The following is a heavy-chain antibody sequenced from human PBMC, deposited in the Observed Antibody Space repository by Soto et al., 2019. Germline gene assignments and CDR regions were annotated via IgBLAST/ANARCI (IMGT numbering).Heavy chain of an antibody. D-gene: IGHD3-16*01. CDR3: TKEMGSAIPFES. CDR2: MSYDGRNE. J-gene: IGHJ4*02. CDR1: GYSFSTFG. V-gene: IGHV3-30*18. Sequence: QVQLVESGGDVVQPGRSLRLSCVGSGYSFSTFGMHWVRQAPGKGLEWVAVMSYDGRNEFYADSVRGRFTISRDNSKNTLYLQMKSLRAEDTAMYYCTKEMGSAIPFESWGQGTLVTVSS.